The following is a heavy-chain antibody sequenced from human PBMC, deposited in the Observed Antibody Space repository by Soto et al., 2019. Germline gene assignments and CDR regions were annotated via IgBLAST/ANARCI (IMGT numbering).Heavy chain of an antibody. CDR1: GFTFGSYW. Sequence: EVQLVESGGGLVQPGGSLRLSCAVSGFTFGSYWMNWVRLIPGKGLEWVAYIKPDGSATYYVDSVKGRFTISRDNSKNTLYLQMNSLRAEDTAVYYCAKDTPNDSSGYYYVSGITLDYWGQGTLVTVSS. CDR3: AKDTPNDSSGYYYVSGITLDY. J-gene: IGHJ4*02. V-gene: IGHV3-7*03. CDR2: IKPDGSAT. D-gene: IGHD3-22*01.